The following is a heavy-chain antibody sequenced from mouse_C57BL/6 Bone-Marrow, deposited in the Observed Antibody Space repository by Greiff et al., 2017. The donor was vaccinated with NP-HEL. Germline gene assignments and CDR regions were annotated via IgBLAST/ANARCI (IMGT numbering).Heavy chain of an antibody. V-gene: IGHV1-26*01. CDR3: ERGGGRGDY. CDR2: INPNNGGT. J-gene: IGHJ2*01. D-gene: IGHD1-1*01. Sequence: EVQLQQSGPELVKPGASVKISCKASGYTFTDYYMNWVKQSHGKSLEWIGDINPNNGGTSYNQKFKGKATLTVDKSSSTAYMELRSLTSEDSAVYDCERGGGRGDYWGQGTTLTVSS. CDR1: GYTFTDYY.